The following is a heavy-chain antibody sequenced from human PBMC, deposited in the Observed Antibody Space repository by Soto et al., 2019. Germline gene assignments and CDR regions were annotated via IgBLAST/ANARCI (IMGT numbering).Heavy chain of an antibody. D-gene: IGHD3-10*01. CDR3: ASARVRGVIRDAFDI. J-gene: IGHJ3*02. CDR2: ISAYNGNT. Sequence: QVQLVQSGAEVKKPGASVKVSCKASGYTFTSYGISWVRQAPGQGLEWMGWISAYNGNTNYAQKLQGRVTMTTDTSXXTAYMELRSLRSDDTAVYYCASARVRGVIRDAFDIWGQGTMVTVSS. V-gene: IGHV1-18*01. CDR1: GYTFTSYG.